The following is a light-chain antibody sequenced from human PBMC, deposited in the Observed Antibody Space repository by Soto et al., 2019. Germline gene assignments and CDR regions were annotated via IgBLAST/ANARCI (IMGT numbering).Light chain of an antibody. CDR2: RNN. CDR3: AVWYASLSGWV. Sequence: QSVLTQPPSASGTPGQRVTISCSGSSSNIETNYVYWYQQLPGTAPKVLIYRNNHRPSRVPDRFSASTSGTSASLAISGLRSEDEADYYCAVWYASLSGWVFGGGTKLTVL. CDR1: SSNIETNY. V-gene: IGLV1-47*01. J-gene: IGLJ3*02.